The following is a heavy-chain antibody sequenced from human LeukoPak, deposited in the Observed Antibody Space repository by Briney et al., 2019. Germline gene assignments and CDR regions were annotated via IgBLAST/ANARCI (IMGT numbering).Heavy chain of an antibody. Sequence: ASVKVSCKASGYAFTGYYMHWVRQAPGQGLEWMGWINPNSGVTNYAQQFQGRLTMTRDTSISTAYMELSRLRSDDTAVYYCARVKTMIIVVSLFDYWGQGTLVTVSS. CDR2: INPNSGVT. J-gene: IGHJ4*02. V-gene: IGHV1-2*02. CDR3: ARVKTMIIVVSLFDY. D-gene: IGHD3-22*01. CDR1: GYAFTGYY.